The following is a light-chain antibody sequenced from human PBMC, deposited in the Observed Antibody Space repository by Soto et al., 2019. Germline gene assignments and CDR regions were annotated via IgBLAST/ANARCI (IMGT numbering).Light chain of an antibody. J-gene: IGLJ2*01. Sequence: QSVLTQPPSASGTPGQRVTISCSGSTSNIGSNVVSWYQQLPKTAPRLLIYSDNQRPSGVPDRFSDSKSGTSASLAISGLRSEDEGDYYCAAWDKSLNVVVFGGGTKLTVL. CDR2: SDN. CDR3: AAWDKSLNVVV. CDR1: TSNIGSNV. V-gene: IGLV1-44*01.